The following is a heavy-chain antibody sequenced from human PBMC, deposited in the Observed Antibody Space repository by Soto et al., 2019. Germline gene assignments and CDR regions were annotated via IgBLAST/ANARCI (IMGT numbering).Heavy chain of an antibody. CDR3: AKSTYCYGGSCFPQY. CDR2: ISYDGSDQ. V-gene: IGHV3-30*18. CDR1: TFTFSDFG. D-gene: IGHD2-15*01. Sequence: QVQVEEFGGGVVQPGRSLRLSCAGPTFTFSDFGFHWVRQAPGKGLEWVAMISYDGSDQYYGDSVQGRFTIYRDDSKNTVYLQMNSLRAEDTAMYYCAKSTYCYGGSCFPQYWGPGTLVTVSS. J-gene: IGHJ4*02.